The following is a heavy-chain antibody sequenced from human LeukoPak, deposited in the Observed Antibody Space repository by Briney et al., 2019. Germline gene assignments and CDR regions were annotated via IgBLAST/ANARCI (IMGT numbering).Heavy chain of an antibody. D-gene: IGHD6-6*01. Sequence: SVKVSCKASGGTFSSYAISWVRQAPGQGLEWMGRIIPILGIANYAQKFQGRVTITADKSTSTAYMELRSLRSDDTAVYYCARVDSSLYYFDYWGQGTLVTVSS. CDR1: GGTFSSYA. CDR3: ARVDSSLYYFDY. CDR2: IIPILGIA. V-gene: IGHV1-69*04. J-gene: IGHJ4*02.